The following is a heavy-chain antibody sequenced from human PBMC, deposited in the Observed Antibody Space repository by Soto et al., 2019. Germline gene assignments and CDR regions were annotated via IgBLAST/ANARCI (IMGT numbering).Heavy chain of an antibody. V-gene: IGHV3-15*07. CDR1: GFTFSNAW. D-gene: IGHD2-21*02. J-gene: IGHJ3*01. Sequence: EVQLVESGGGLVKPGGSLTLSCVVSGFTFSNAWMNWVRQAPGGGLQWVGRITSNTDGATTSYATPVKGRFTISRDDSKNTLYLHMNSLKPADTPVYYCATDNDDVLVTAPTNALEVWGQGTTVTVSS. CDR2: ITSNTDGATT. CDR3: ATDNDDVLVTAPTNALEV.